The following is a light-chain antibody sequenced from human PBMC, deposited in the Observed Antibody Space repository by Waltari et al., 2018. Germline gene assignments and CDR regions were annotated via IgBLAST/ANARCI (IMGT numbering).Light chain of an antibody. CDR1: KIGTYS. V-gene: IGLV3-21*02. CDR3: QVWDNFIDHPV. CDR2: DDN. J-gene: IGLJ2*01. Sequence: SIILIQPPSLSVAPGQTARIACGGNKIGTYSVHWYQQKPAQAPILVIYDDNDRPSGIPERFSGSTSGNTATLTIRRVDPGDEAAYYCQVWDNFIDHPVFGGGTKLTVL.